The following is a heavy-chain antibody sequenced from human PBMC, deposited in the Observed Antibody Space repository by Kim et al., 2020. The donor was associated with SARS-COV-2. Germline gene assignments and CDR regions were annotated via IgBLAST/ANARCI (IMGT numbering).Heavy chain of an antibody. J-gene: IGHJ6*02. CDR2: IWYDGSNK. Sequence: GGSLRLSCAASGFTFSSYGMHWVRQAPGKGLEWVAVIWYDGSNKYYADSVKGRFTISRDNSKNTLYLQMNSLRAEDTAVYYCARVAGTPRRYGMDVWGQGTTVTVSS. D-gene: IGHD1-1*01. CDR1: GFTFSSYG. CDR3: ARVAGTPRRYGMDV. V-gene: IGHV3-33*01.